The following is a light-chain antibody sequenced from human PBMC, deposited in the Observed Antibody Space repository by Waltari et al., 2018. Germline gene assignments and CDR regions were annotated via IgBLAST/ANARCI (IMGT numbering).Light chain of an antibody. CDR1: SSDVGRNNL. J-gene: IGLJ1*01. CDR3: CSYAGSSTYV. Sequence: QSALTQPASVSGSPGQSITISCTGTSSDVGRNNLVSWYQQHPGKAPKLWIYGVSKRPAGVSNRFSGAKSGNTASLTISGLQAEDEADYYCCSYAGSSTYVFGTGTKVTIL. V-gene: IGLV2-23*02. CDR2: GVS.